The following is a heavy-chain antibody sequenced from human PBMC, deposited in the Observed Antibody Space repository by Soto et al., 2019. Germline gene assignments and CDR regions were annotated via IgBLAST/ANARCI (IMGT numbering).Heavy chain of an antibody. D-gene: IGHD6-6*01. V-gene: IGHV3-9*01. J-gene: IGHJ6*02. CDR1: GFTFDDYA. Sequence: SGGSLRLSCAASGFTFDDYAMHWVRQAPGKGLEWVSGISWNSGSIGYADSVKGRFTISRDNAKNSLYLQMNSLRAEDTALYYCAKDLGSSPYGMDVWGQGTTVTVSS. CDR3: AKDLGSSPYGMDV. CDR2: ISWNSGSI.